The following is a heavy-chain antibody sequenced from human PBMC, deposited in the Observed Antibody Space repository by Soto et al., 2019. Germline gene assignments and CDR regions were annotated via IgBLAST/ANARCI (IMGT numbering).Heavy chain of an antibody. J-gene: IGHJ5*02. D-gene: IGHD6-6*01. CDR3: ARDRDTSSSSGYWFDP. CDR2: IWYDGSNK. V-gene: IGHV3-33*01. CDR1: GFTFSRYG. Sequence: LRLSCAASGFTFSRYGMHWVRQAPGKGLECVAVIWYDGSNKYYADSVKGRFTISRENSKNTLYLQMNSLRAEDTAVYYCARDRDTSSSSGYWFDPWGQGTLLTLS.